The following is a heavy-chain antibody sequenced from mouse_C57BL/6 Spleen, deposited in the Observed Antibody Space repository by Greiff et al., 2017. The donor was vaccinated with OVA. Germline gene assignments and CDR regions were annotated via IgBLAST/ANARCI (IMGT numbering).Heavy chain of an antibody. Sequence: EVQLVESGGGLVKPGGSLKLSCAASGFTFSSYAMSWVRQTPEKRLEWVATISDGGSYTYYPDNVKGRFTISRDNAKNNLYLQMSHLKSEDTAMYYCARITTVVENWYFDVWGTGTTVTVSS. CDR3: ARITTVVENWYFDV. V-gene: IGHV5-4*01. J-gene: IGHJ1*03. CDR1: GFTFSSYA. D-gene: IGHD1-1*01. CDR2: ISDGGSYT.